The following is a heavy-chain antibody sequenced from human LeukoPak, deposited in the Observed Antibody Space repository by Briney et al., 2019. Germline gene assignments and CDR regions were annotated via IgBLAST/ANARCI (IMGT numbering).Heavy chain of an antibody. J-gene: IGHJ4*02. V-gene: IGHV5-51*01. Sequence: RGESLKISCDISGYRLTNNWLGWMRQVPGKGLEWMGLIYPGDSDTRYSPSFQGQVTFSVDMSISTAYLQWSGLKTSDTAIYYCVRFGLTSSLDYWGQGTLVTVSS. CDR3: VRFGLTSSLDY. CDR2: IYPGDSDT. D-gene: IGHD1-1*01. CDR1: GYRLTNNW.